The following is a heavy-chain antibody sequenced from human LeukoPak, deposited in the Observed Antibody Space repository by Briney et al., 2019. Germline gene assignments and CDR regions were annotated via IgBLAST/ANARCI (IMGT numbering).Heavy chain of an antibody. CDR2: ISSSGSTI. CDR3: ALTGIAVGRRWFDP. V-gene: IGHV3-48*03. Sequence: PGGSLRLSCSASGFTFSSYEMNWGRQAPGKGLEWVSYISSSGSTIYYADSVKGRFTISRDNAKNSLYLQMNSLRAEDTAVYYCALTGIAVGRRWFDPWGQGTLVTVSS. CDR1: GFTFSSYE. D-gene: IGHD6-19*01. J-gene: IGHJ5*02.